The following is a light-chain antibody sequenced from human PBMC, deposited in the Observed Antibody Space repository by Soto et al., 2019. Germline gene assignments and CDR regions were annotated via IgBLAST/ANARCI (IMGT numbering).Light chain of an antibody. J-gene: IGLJ1*01. CDR3: GSWDRRLAAKV. CDR1: SSNVGGNS. V-gene: IGLV1-51*01. CDR2: DDN. Sequence: QSVLTQQPPVSAAPGQKVTISYSGSSSNVGGNSLSWYQQLSGAAPKLLIYDDNKRPSGIPDRLSGCKSGTSATLGITGFQTGGEADDYCGSWDRRLAAKVFGNGTKVTVL.